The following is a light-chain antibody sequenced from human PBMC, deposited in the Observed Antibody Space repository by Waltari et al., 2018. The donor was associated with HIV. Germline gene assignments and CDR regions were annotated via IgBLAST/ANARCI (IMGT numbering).Light chain of an antibody. Sequence: VLTQSPATLSLSPGERATLSCRASQNLNRNFLVWYQQRPGQAPRVLIYGASNRATGIPDRFSGSGSGTDFTLIISRLEPEDFAVYYWQQFDSSPLIGPGTRVEIK. CDR1: QNLNRNF. CDR2: GAS. V-gene: IGKV3-20*01. J-gene: IGKJ3*01. CDR3: QQFDSSPL.